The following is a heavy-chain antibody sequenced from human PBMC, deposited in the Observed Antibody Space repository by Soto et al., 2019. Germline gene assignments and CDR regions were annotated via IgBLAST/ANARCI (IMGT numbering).Heavy chain of an antibody. CDR3: ITRGYDGYDLIFLY. J-gene: IGHJ4*02. V-gene: IGHV5-51*01. Sequence: GESLKISCKGSGYNFANYWIGWVRQMSGKGLEWMGIIRPSTSDTHYSPTFQGQVTISADKSISTAYLQWASLKALDTAMYYCITRGYDGYDLIFLYGGQGTQVTVSS. CDR2: IRPSTSDT. D-gene: IGHD5-12*01. CDR1: GYNFANYW.